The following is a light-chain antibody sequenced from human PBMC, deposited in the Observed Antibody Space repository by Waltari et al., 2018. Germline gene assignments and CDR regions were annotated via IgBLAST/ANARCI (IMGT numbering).Light chain of an antibody. V-gene: IGKV1-5*03. Sequence: DIQMTQSPSTLSASIGDRVTITCRASQSISNWLAWYQQIPEKAPKLLIYMASSLETGVPSRFRGSGSGTEFTLTISGLQPGDFATDYCQQYNTYPFTFGLGTKLESK. CDR3: QQYNTYPFT. CDR1: QSISNW. CDR2: MAS. J-gene: IGKJ2*01.